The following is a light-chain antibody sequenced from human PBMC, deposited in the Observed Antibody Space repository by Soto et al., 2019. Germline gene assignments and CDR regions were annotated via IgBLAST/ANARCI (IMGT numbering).Light chain of an antibody. Sequence: DIVMTQSPATLSVSQGERATLSCRASQSIRTNLAWYQHKPGQAPRLLIYGASTGATGVPARFSGSGSGTEFTLTISSLQSEDFAAYYCQQYNNWPRTFGQGTKVEIK. J-gene: IGKJ1*01. V-gene: IGKV3-15*01. CDR1: QSIRTN. CDR3: QQYNNWPRT. CDR2: GAS.